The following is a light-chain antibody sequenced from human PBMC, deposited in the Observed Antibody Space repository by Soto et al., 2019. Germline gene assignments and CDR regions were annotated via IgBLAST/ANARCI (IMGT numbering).Light chain of an antibody. CDR1: SSNIGGNS. Sequence: QAVVTQPPSVSAAPGQTVTISCSGSSSNIGGNSVSWYQQLPGTAPKLLIYDDDKRPSGIPDRFSGSKSGTSATLGITGFQTGDEADYYCGSGDSSLSAYVFATGTKLTVL. CDR3: GSGDSSLSAYV. J-gene: IGLJ1*01. V-gene: IGLV1-51*01. CDR2: DDD.